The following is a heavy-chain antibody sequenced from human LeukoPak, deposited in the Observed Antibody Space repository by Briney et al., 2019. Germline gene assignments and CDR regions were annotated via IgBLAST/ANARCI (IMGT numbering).Heavy chain of an antibody. V-gene: IGHV3-21*01. Sequence: PGGSLRLSCAASGFILSNYNMNWVRQAPGKGLEWVSYIDVSSTYIHYTDSVRGRFIISRDNAKNSLYLQMSSLRADDTAVYYCARELGYNYGYMDVWGQGTTVTVSS. D-gene: IGHD5-18*01. CDR3: ARELGYNYGYMDV. CDR1: GFILSNYN. J-gene: IGHJ6*02. CDR2: IDVSSTYI.